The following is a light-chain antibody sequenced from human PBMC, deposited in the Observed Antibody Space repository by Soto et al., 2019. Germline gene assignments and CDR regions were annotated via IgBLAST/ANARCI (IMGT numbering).Light chain of an antibody. CDR2: DAS. J-gene: IGKJ5*01. CDR3: QQYENLPT. V-gene: IGKV1-33*01. Sequence: DTQMTNSACSLSASVEDIGPITFQVSQNVDIYLNWYKQKTGSAPKLLIYDASNLEAGVPSRFRGSGSGTDFTFTISCLQPEDIATYYCQQYENLPTSGQGTRLEIK. CDR1: QNVDIY.